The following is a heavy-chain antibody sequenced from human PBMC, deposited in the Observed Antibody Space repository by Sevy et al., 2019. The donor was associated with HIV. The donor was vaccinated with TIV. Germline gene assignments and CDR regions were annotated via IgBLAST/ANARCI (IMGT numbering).Heavy chain of an antibody. J-gene: IGHJ6*02. D-gene: IGHD3-10*01. V-gene: IGHV3-7*01. CDR2: IKQDGSEK. Sequence: GGSLRLSCAASGFTFSSYWMSWVRQAPGKGLEWVANIKQDGSEKYYVDSVKGRFTISRDNAKSSLYLQWNSLRAEDTAIYYCASSYFGSGTSYGMDVWGQGTTVTVSS. CDR3: ASSYFGSGTSYGMDV. CDR1: GFTFSSYW.